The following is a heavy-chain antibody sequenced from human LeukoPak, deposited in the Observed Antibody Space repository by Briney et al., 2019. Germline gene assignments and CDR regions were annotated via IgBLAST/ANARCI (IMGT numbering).Heavy chain of an antibody. J-gene: IGHJ4*02. Sequence: AVKVSCKASGGTFSSYAISWVRQAPVQGLEWMGGIIPIFGTANYAQKFQGRVTITADESTSTAYMELSSLRSEDTAVYYCAREVSGSGSYVDYWGQGTLVTVSS. CDR3: AREVSGSGSYVDY. CDR1: GGTFSSYA. V-gene: IGHV1-69*13. D-gene: IGHD3-10*01. CDR2: IIPIFGTA.